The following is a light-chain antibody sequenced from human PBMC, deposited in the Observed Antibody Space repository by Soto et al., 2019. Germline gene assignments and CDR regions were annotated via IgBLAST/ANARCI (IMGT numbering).Light chain of an antibody. CDR1: QSISSNY. CDR3: QKYGSAFT. CDR2: AAS. J-gene: IGKJ3*01. V-gene: IGKV3-20*01. Sequence: EIVLTQSPGTLSLSPGERATLSCRASQSISSNYLAWYQHKPGQGPRLLIYAASSRATGIPDRFSGSESGTDFTLTISRLEPEDFALYYCQKYGSAFTFGPGTKVDIK.